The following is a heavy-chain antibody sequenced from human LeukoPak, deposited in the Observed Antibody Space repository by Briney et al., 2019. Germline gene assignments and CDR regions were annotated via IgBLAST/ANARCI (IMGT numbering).Heavy chain of an antibody. CDR2: ISAYNGNT. V-gene: IGHV1-18*01. CDR1: GYTLTELS. J-gene: IGHJ5*02. CDR3: ASTSSSWYSSWFDP. D-gene: IGHD6-13*01. Sequence: ASVKVSCKVSGYTLTELSMHWVRQAPGKGLEWMGWISAYNGNTNYAQKLQGRVTTSTDTSTSTAYMELRSLRSDDTAVYYCASTSSSWYSSWFDPWGQGTLVTVSS.